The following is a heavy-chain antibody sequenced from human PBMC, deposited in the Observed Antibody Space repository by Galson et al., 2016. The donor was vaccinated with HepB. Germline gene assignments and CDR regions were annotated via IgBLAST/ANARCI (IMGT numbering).Heavy chain of an antibody. CDR3: AKISVDGYTSGWGGAFEI. CDR2: IRGNGGGT. V-gene: IGHV3-23*01. D-gene: IGHD6-19*01. J-gene: IGHJ3*02. Sequence: SLRLSCAASGFTSSSYSMNWVRQAPGKGLEWVSSIRGNGGGTNYADSVTGRFTISRGTSKNTLFLQMNSLRAEDTAVYYCAKISVDGYTSGWGGAFEIWGQGTVVTVSS. CDR1: GFTSSSYS.